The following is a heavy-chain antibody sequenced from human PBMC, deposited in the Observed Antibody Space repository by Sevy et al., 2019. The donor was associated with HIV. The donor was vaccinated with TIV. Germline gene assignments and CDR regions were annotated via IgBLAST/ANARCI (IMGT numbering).Heavy chain of an antibody. CDR3: ARVCNSGWNAFDY. V-gene: IGHV1-3*01. J-gene: IGHJ4*02. CDR2: INGVNGKT. Sequence: ASVKVSCKASGYTFTGYTMHWVRQAPGQRLEWMGWINGVNGKTEYSQKFQDRVTITRDTSANTGYMELSTLRNEDTAVYYCARVCNSGWNAFDYWGQGTLVTVSS. CDR1: GYTFTGYT. D-gene: IGHD6-19*01.